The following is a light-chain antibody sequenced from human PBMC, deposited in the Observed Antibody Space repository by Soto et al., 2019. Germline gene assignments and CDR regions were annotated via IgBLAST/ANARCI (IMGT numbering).Light chain of an antibody. J-gene: IGKJ1*01. Sequence: EIVLTQSPATLSLSPGERGTLSCRASQSVSSTYLAWYQQKPGQAPRLLIYDASNRATGIPARFSGSGSGTDFTLTISSLEPEDSAVDYCQQYNNWPQTFGQGTKVEIK. CDR3: QQYNNWPQT. CDR2: DAS. V-gene: IGKV3-11*01. CDR1: QSVSSTY.